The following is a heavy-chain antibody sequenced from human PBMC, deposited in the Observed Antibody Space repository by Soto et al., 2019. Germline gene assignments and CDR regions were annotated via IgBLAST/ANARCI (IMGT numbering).Heavy chain of an antibody. D-gene: IGHD1-26*01. J-gene: IGHJ4*02. Sequence: EVQLVESGGGLVQPGGSLRLSCAASEFSFSTYSMNWVRQAPGKGLEWISYITSGGTTIYYADSVKGRFTISRDNAKNSVYLQMNSLRDEDTAVYYCARDRGGTHFFDYWGQGTLVTVSS. CDR2: ITSGGTTI. V-gene: IGHV3-48*02. CDR3: ARDRGGTHFFDY. CDR1: EFSFSTYS.